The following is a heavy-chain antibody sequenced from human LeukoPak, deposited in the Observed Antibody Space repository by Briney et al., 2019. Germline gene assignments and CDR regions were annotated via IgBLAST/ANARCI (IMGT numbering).Heavy chain of an antibody. J-gene: IGHJ4*02. CDR2: SGST. Sequence: PSETLSLTCTVSGYSISSGYYWGWIRQPPGKGLEWIGSGSTYYNPSLKSRVTISVDTSKNQFSLKLSSVTAADTAVYYCARGRSGSYSYWGQGTLVTASS. CDR3: ARGRSGSYSY. CDR1: GYSISSGYY. V-gene: IGHV4-38-2*02. D-gene: IGHD3-10*01.